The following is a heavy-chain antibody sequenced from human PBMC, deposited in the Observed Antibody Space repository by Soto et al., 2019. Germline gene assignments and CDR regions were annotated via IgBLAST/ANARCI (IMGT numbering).Heavy chain of an antibody. D-gene: IGHD2-15*01. CDR3: VKANDKILVEGGPFDM. V-gene: IGHV3-9*01. CDR2: VNWSGGST. Sequence: GGSLRLSCAASGFTFDDFAMHWVRQHPGKGLEWVSGVNWSGGSTAYSESVKGRFTISRDSAKNSLFLEMNSLRAEDTALYYCVKANDKILVEGGPFDMWGHGTMVTVSS. J-gene: IGHJ3*02. CDR1: GFTFDDFA.